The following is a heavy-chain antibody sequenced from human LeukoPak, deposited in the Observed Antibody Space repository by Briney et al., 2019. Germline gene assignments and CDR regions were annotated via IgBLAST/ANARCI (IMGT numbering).Heavy chain of an antibody. J-gene: IGHJ4*02. CDR3: ARDPLAAYGYCTNGVCPPADY. CDR1: GCTFDDYA. D-gene: IGHD2-8*01. CDR2: ISWNSGSI. V-gene: IGHV3-9*01. Sequence: GGSLRLSCAASGCTFDDYAMHWVLQAPGKGLEWVSGISWNSGSIGYADSVKGRFTISKDNAKNSLYLQMNSLRAEDTAVYYCARDPLAAYGYCTNGVCPPADYWGQGTLVTVSS.